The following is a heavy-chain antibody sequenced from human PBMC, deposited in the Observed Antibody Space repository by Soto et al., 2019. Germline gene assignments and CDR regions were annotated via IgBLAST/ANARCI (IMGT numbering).Heavy chain of an antibody. CDR2: IIPIFGTA. CDR1: GGTFSSYA. D-gene: IGHD2-2*01. Sequence: QVQLVQSGAEVKKPGSSVKVSCKASGGTFSSYAISWVRQAPGQGLEWMGGIIPIFGTANYAQKFQGRVTITADESTSTAYMELSSLRSEDTAAYYCARSPYPRYCSSTSCQQINYYYYYGMDVWGQGTTVTVSS. V-gene: IGHV1-69*01. J-gene: IGHJ6*02. CDR3: ARSPYPRYCSSTSCQQINYYYYYGMDV.